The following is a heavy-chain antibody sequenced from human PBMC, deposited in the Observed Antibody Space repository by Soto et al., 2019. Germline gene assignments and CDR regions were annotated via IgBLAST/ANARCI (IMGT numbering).Heavy chain of an antibody. CDR3: ARENYYALDY. J-gene: IGHJ4*02. V-gene: IGHV4-59*01. CDR2: INYSGST. CDR1: SGSISSYN. D-gene: IGHD3-10*01. Sequence: SLTCTVSSGSISSYNWNLVRQPPGKGLEWIGFINYSGSTHYNPSLKSRVTISLDTSKNQFSLKLNSVTAADTAVYYCARENYYALDYWGPGTLVTVSS.